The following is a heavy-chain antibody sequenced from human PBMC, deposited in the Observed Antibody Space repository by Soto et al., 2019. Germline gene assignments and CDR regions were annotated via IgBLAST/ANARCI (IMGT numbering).Heavy chain of an antibody. J-gene: IGHJ6*02. Sequence: SETLSLTCTVSGGSISSYYWSWIRQPPGKGLGWIGYIYYSGSTNYNPSLKSRVTISVDTSKNQFSLKLSSVTAADTAVYYCAGTVTRSYYYYGMDVWGQGTTVTVS. V-gene: IGHV4-59*08. CDR2: IYYSGST. D-gene: IGHD4-17*01. CDR3: AGTVTRSYYYYGMDV. CDR1: GGSISSYY.